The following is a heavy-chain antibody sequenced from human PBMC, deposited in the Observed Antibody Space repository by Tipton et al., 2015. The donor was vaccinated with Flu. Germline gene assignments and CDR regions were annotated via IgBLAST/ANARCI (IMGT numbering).Heavy chain of an antibody. CDR3: ARGSGSGTYVIFDF. J-gene: IGHJ4*02. V-gene: IGHV4-39*07. CDR2: T. D-gene: IGHD3-10*01. Sequence: TYYNPSLKSRVTISVDTSKNQFSLRLTSMIAADTAVYYCARGSGSGTYVIFDFWGQGTLVTVSS.